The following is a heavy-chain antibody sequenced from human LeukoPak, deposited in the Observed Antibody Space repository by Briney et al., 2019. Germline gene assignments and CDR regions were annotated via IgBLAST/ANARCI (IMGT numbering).Heavy chain of an antibody. CDR3: ASASFLGELSPIDY. Sequence: GGSLRLSCAASGFPFSSYAIHWVRQAPGKGLEWVAVSSSDGSKKFYADSVKGRFTISRDNAKNSLYLQMNSLRAEDTAVYYCASASFLGELSPIDYWGQGTLVTVSS. J-gene: IGHJ4*02. CDR1: GFPFSSYA. CDR2: SSSDGSKK. D-gene: IGHD3-16*02. V-gene: IGHV3-30*04.